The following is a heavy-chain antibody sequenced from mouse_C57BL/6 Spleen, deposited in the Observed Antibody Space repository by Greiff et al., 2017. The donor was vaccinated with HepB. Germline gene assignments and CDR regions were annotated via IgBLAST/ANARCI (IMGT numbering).Heavy chain of an antibody. CDR2: ISYDGSN. CDR1: GYSITSGYY. Sequence: VQLQQSGPGLVKPSQSLSLTCSVTGYSITSGYYWNWIRQFPGNKLEWMGYISYDGSNNYNPSLKNRISITRDTSKNQFFLKLNSVTTEDTATYYCARKSNYVGYYYAMDYWGQGTSVTVSS. V-gene: IGHV3-6*01. J-gene: IGHJ4*01. CDR3: ARKSNYVGYYYAMDY. D-gene: IGHD2-5*01.